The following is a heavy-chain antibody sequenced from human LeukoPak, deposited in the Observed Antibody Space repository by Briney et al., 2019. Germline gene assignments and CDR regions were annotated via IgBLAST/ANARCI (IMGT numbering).Heavy chain of an antibody. CDR1: RLTFSNYG. V-gene: IGHV3-30*03. D-gene: IGHD3-22*01. J-gene: IGHJ4*02. CDR3: ATDGRLWGYYDSDGSSTVMGY. Sequence: GGSLRLSCAVSRLTFSNYGMHWVRQAPGKGLEWVAVISYDGTDKYYADSVTGRFTISRDNSKNTLYLQMSSLRTEDTAVYYCATDGRLWGYYDSDGSSTVMGYWGQGTLVTVSS. CDR2: ISYDGTDK.